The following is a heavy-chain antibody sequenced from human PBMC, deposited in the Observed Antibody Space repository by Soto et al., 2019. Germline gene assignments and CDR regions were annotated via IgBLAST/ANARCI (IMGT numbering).Heavy chain of an antibody. CDR3: ARDKGDFWSGYYTSYYYYYMDV. D-gene: IGHD3-3*01. CDR1: GYTFTGYY. J-gene: IGHJ6*03. V-gene: IGHV1-2*04. CDR2: INPNSGGT. Sequence: ASVKVSCKASGYTFTGYYMHWVRQAPGQGLEWMGWINPNSGGTNYAQKFQGWVTMTRDTSTSTAYMELRRLRSDDTAVYYCARDKGDFWSGYYTSYYYYYMDVWGKGTTVTVS.